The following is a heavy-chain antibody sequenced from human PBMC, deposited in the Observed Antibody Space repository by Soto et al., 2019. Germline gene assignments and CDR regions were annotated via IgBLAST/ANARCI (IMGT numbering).Heavy chain of an antibody. V-gene: IGHV3-33*01. Sequence: GGSLRLSCAASGFTFSSYGMHWVRQAPGKGLEWVAVIWYDGSNKYYADSVKGRFTISRDNSKNTLYLQMNSLRAEDTAVYYCARFQVVTNDAFDIWGQGTMVTVSS. CDR1: GFTFSSYG. J-gene: IGHJ3*02. CDR3: ARFQVVTNDAFDI. D-gene: IGHD3-22*01. CDR2: IWYDGSNK.